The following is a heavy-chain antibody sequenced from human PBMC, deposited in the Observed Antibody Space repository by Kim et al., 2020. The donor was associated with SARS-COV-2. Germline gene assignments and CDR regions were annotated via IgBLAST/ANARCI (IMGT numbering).Heavy chain of an antibody. D-gene: IGHD6-19*01. Sequence: QGRVTITADESTSTAYMELSSLRSEDTAVYYCARGPTRSIAVAVSNWFDPWGQGTLVTVSS. CDR3: ARGPTRSIAVAVSNWFDP. V-gene: IGHV1-69*01. J-gene: IGHJ5*02.